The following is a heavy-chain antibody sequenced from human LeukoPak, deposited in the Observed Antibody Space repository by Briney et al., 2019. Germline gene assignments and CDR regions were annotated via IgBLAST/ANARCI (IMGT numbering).Heavy chain of an antibody. CDR2: IASDGSST. Sequence: GGSLRLSCAASGFTFSSYWMNWVRQAPGKGLVWVSRIASDGSSTTYADSVKGRFSISRHNAKNTLYLQMNSLRVEDTAVYYCARGRPHGNDYWGQGTLVTVSS. CDR1: GFTFSSYW. CDR3: ARGRPHGNDY. J-gene: IGHJ4*02. V-gene: IGHV3-74*01. D-gene: IGHD4-23*01.